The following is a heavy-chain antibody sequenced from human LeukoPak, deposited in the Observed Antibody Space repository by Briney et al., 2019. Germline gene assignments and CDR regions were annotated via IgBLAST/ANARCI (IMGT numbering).Heavy chain of an antibody. J-gene: IGHJ4*02. Sequence: GGSLRLSCGVSGFTFSDHYMSWIRQAPGKRREWVSYISSGSTYTNYADSVEGRFTISRDNAKNSLYLQMNSLRAEDTAVYYCARGDYGGDYFDYWGQGTLVTVSS. V-gene: IGHV3-11*05. D-gene: IGHD4-23*01. CDR1: GFTFSDHY. CDR2: ISSGSTYT. CDR3: ARGDYGGDYFDY.